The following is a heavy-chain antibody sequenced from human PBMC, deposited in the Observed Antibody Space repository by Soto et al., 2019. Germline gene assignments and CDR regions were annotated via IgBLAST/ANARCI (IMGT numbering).Heavy chain of an antibody. CDR2: IYYSGST. D-gene: IGHD6-13*01. J-gene: IGHJ4*02. CDR3: ARQSKIAAAGGPSDY. Sequence: LRETLSLTCTVSGGSISSSSYYWGWIRQPPGKGLEWIGSIYYSGSTYYNPSLKSRVTISVDTSKNQFSLKLSSVTAADTAVYYCARQSKIAAAGGPSDYWGQGTLVTVSS. V-gene: IGHV4-39*01. CDR1: GGSISSSSYY.